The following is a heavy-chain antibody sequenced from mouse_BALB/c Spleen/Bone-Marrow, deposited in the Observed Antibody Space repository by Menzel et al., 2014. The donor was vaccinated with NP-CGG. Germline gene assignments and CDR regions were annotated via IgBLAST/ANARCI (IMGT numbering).Heavy chain of an antibody. CDR1: GYSFTYYN. J-gene: IGHJ4*01. Sequence: LAYSGSSVQASCMASGYSFTYYNMYWAKQSHGKSLEWIGYIDPYNGGTSYNQKFKGKATLTLDKSSSTAFMHLNSLTSEDSAVFYCARGGSFYAMDYWGQGTSVTVSS. CDR3: ARGGSFYAMDY. V-gene: IGHV1S135*01. CDR2: IDPYNGGT.